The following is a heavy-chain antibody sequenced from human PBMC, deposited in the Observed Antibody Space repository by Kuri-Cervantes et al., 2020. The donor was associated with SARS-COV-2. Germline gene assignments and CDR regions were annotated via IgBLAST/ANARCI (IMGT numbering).Heavy chain of an antibody. CDR3: AKPRAASLEWLLRTHFDY. D-gene: IGHD3-3*01. CDR1: GFTVSSNY. Sequence: LTCAASGFTVSSNYMSWVRQAPGKGLEWVSVIYSGGSTYYADSVKGRFTISRDNSKNTLYLQMNSLRAEDTAVYYCAKPRAASLEWLLRTHFDYWGQGTLVTVSS. CDR2: IYSGGST. J-gene: IGHJ4*02. V-gene: IGHV3-53*01.